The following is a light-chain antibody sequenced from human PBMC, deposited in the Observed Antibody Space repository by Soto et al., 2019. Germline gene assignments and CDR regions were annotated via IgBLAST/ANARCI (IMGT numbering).Light chain of an antibody. CDR3: QQYNSYHLT. Sequence: DIQMTQSPSTLSASVGDRVTITCRASQSISSWLAWYQQKPGKAPKLLIHKASTLESGVPSRFSGSGSGTEFTLTISNLQPDDFATYYCQQYNSYHLTFGGGTKVELK. CDR1: QSISSW. J-gene: IGKJ4*01. V-gene: IGKV1-5*03. CDR2: KAS.